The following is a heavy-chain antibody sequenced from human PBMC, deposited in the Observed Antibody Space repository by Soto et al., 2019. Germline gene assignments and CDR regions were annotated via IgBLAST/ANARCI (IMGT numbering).Heavy chain of an antibody. Sequence: ASVKVSCKTSGYTFTNYDINWLRQAPGQGLEWMGWMNPNSGNTGYAQQFQGRVSMTSNTAISTAYMELSGLRSEDSGMYFCAKWGQGPASGPNFDFWGQGTLVTVSS. D-gene: IGHD6-13*01. CDR3: AKWGQGPASGPNFDF. J-gene: IGHJ4*02. V-gene: IGHV1-8*01. CDR2: MNPNSGNT. CDR1: GYTFTNYD.